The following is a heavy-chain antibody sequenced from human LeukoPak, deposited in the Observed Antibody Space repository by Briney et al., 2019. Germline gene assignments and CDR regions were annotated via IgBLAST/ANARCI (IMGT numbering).Heavy chain of an antibody. J-gene: IGHJ5*02. Sequence: SETLSLTCTVSGYSISSGYYWGWIRQPPGKGLEWIGSIYHSGSTYYNPSLKSRVTMSVDTSKNKFSLKLSSVTAADTAVYYCARDSGTTGEVKFDPWGQGTLVTVSS. V-gene: IGHV4-38-2*02. CDR2: IYHSGST. D-gene: IGHD3-10*01. CDR1: GYSISSGYY. CDR3: ARDSGTTGEVKFDP.